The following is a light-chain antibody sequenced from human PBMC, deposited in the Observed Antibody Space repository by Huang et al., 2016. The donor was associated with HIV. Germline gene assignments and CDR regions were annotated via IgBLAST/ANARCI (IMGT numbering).Light chain of an antibody. CDR3: QQYSKWPPNT. V-gene: IGKV3-15*01. CDR1: QSVNSK. CDR2: GAS. Sequence: ELVMTQSPATLSLSPGERATLPCRPSQSVNSKLAWYQQKPGQAPRLLIYGASARAPGWTGRFSGSESGRACTLTISSLQSQDVAGYYCQQYSKWPPNTFGQGTKLESK. J-gene: IGKJ2*01.